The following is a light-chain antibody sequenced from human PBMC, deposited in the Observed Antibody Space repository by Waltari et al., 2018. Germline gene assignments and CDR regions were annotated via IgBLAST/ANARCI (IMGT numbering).Light chain of an antibody. Sequence: DIVMTQSPDSLGVSLGERATINCKSSQSVLYSSNSRNCLAWFQQRPGQTPKLLIYWASTRESGVPDRFSGSGSGTDFTLTISSLQAEDVAIYYCQQYYTTPYTFGQGTKLDIK. CDR3: QQYYTTPYT. CDR2: WAS. J-gene: IGKJ2*01. CDR1: QSVLYSSNSRNC. V-gene: IGKV4-1*01.